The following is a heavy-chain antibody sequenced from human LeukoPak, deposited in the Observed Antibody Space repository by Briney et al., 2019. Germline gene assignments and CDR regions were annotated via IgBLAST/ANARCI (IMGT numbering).Heavy chain of an antibody. V-gene: IGHV1-2*02. D-gene: IGHD1-26*01. CDR1: GYTFTGYY. CDR3: ARDSVGATLGWFDP. Sequence: ASVKVSCKASGYTFTGYYMHWVRQAPGQGLEWMGWTNPNSGGTNYAQKFQGRVTMTRDTSISTAYMELSRLRSDDTAVYYCARDSVGATLGWFDPWGQGTLVTVSS. CDR2: TNPNSGGT. J-gene: IGHJ5*02.